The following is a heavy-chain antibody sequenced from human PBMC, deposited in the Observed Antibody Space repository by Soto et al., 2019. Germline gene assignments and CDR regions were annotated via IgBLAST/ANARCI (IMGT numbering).Heavy chain of an antibody. V-gene: IGHV5-51*01. Sequence: DSLKISCKGSGYSFTSYWIGWVRQMPGKGLEWMGIIYPGDSDTRYSPSFQGQITISADKSISTAYLQWSSLKASDTAMYYCARLPLSIAVACKGEAFDIWGQGTMVTVSS. CDR2: IYPGDSDT. CDR1: GYSFTSYW. CDR3: ARLPLSIAVACKGEAFDI. D-gene: IGHD6-19*01. J-gene: IGHJ3*02.